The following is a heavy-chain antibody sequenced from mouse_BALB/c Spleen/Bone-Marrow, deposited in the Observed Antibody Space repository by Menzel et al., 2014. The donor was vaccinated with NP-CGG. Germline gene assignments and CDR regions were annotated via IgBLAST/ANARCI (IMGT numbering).Heavy chain of an antibody. V-gene: IGHV5-4*02. J-gene: IGHJ3*01. CDR3: VLRWFAY. D-gene: IGHD1-1*01. CDR2: ISDGGSYT. Sequence: DVKLVESGGGLVKPGGSLKLSCAASGFTFSDYYMYWVRPTPEKRLEWVATISDGGSYTYYPDSVKGRFTISRDNAKNNLYLQMSSLKSEDTAMYYCVLRWFAYWGQGTLVTVSA. CDR1: GFTFSDYY.